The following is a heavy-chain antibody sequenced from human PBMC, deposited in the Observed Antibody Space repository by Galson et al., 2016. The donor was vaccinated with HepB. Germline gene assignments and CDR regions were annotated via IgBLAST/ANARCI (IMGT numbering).Heavy chain of an antibody. D-gene: IGHD3-3*01. V-gene: IGHV2-70*01. CDR3: ANVSGYYNPFDN. CDR2: IDWDDDK. J-gene: IGHJ4*02. Sequence: PALVKPTQTLTLTCTFSGFSLSTSGMCVSWIRQPPGKALEWLALIDWDDDKYYTTSLKTRLTISKDTSKNQVVFTMTNMDPVDTARYYCANVSGYYNPFDNWSQGTLVTVSS. CDR1: GFSLSTSGMC.